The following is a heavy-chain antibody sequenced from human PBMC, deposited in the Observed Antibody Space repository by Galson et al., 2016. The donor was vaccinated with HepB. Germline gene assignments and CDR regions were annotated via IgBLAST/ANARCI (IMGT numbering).Heavy chain of an antibody. D-gene: IGHD3-22*01. Sequence: PALVKPTQTLTLTCTFSGFSLSTSGMCVSWIRQPPGKALEWLARIDWDDDKYYITSLETRLTISKDTSKNQVVLIMINMDPVDTATYYCARTRDYDDSYYFDYWGQGALVTVSS. CDR1: GFSLSTSGMC. CDR2: IDWDDDK. J-gene: IGHJ4*02. V-gene: IGHV2-70*11. CDR3: ARTRDYDDSYYFDY.